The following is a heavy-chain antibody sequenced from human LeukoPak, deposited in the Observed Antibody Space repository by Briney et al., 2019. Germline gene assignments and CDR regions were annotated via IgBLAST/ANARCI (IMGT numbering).Heavy chain of an antibody. CDR1: GYTFTSYG. CDR2: ISVYNGNT. CDR3: ARETGYCSSTSYRPFDY. J-gene: IGHJ4*02. V-gene: IGHV1-18*01. Sequence: ASVKVSCKASGYTFTSYGISWVRQAPGQGLEWMGWISVYNGNTNYAQKLQGRVTMTTDTSTSTAYMELRSLRSDDTAVYYCARETGYCSSTSYRPFDYWGQGTLVTVSS. D-gene: IGHD2-2*03.